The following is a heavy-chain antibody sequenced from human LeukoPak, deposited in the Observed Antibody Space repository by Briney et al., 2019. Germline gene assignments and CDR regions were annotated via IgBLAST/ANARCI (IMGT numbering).Heavy chain of an antibody. V-gene: IGHV3-7*01. CDR1: GFPFRNYW. D-gene: IGHD2-2*01. CDR3: AREGSTASFPADY. J-gene: IGHJ4*02. Sequence: GGSLRLSCKVSGFPFRNYWMTWVRQVPGKGLEWLANIKQDGSEKNYANSVKGRFTISRDNANNSLFLHMNSLRAEDTAVYYCAREGSTASFPADYWGQGILVTVSS. CDR2: IKQDGSEK.